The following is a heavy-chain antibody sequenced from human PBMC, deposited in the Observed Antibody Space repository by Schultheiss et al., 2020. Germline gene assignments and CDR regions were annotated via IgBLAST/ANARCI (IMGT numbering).Heavy chain of an antibody. CDR3: ARGQIDSFPRVHYFDY. D-gene: IGHD3-9*01. Sequence: GGSLRLSCAASGFTFSSYGMHWVRQAPGKGLEWVSYISSSSSTIYYADSVKGRFTISRDNAKNSLYLQMNSLRAEDTAVYYCARGQIDSFPRVHYFDYWGQGTLVNVSS. J-gene: IGHJ4*02. V-gene: IGHV3-48*01. CDR1: GFTFSSYG. CDR2: ISSSSSTI.